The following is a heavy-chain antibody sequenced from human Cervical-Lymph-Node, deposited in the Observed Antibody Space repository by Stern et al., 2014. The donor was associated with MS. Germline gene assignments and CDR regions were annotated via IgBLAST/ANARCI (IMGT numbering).Heavy chain of an antibody. V-gene: IGHV3-33*01. CDR3: ARAGIAAAGLFDY. CDR1: GFTFSSYG. Sequence: VQLVESGGGVVQPGRSLRLSCAASGFTFSSYGMHWVRQAPGKGLEWVAVIWYDGSNKYYADSVKGRFTISRDNSKNTLYLQMNSLRAEDTAVYYCARAGIAAAGLFDYWGQGTLVTVSS. J-gene: IGHJ4*02. D-gene: IGHD6-13*01. CDR2: IWYDGSNK.